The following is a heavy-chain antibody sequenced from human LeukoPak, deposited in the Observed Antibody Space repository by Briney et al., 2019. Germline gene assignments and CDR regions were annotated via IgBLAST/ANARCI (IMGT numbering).Heavy chain of an antibody. CDR3: ARDRGSHATMFDY. CDR2: IYYSGST. V-gene: IGHV4-31*03. D-gene: IGHD5-12*01. CDR1: GGSISSGGYY. J-gene: IGHJ4*02. Sequence: SETLSLTCTVSGGSISSGGYYWSWIRQHPGKGLEWIGYIYYSGSTYYNPSLKSRVTISVDTSKNQFSLKLSSVTAADTAVYHCARDRGSHATMFDYWGQGTLVTVSS.